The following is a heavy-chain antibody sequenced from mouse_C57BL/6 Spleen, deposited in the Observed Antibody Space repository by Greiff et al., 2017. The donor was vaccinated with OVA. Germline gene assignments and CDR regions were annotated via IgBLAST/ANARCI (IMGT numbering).Heavy chain of an antibody. CDR2: IDPETGGT. D-gene: IGHD1-1*01. Sequence: VKLMESGAELVRPGASVTLSCKASGYTFTDYEMHWVKQTPVHGLEWIGAIDPETGGTAYNQKFKGKAILTADKSSSTAYMELRSLTSEDSAVYYCTRPVVRKTFDYWGQGTTLTVSS. CDR3: TRPVVRKTFDY. J-gene: IGHJ2*01. CDR1: GYTFTDYE. V-gene: IGHV1-15*01.